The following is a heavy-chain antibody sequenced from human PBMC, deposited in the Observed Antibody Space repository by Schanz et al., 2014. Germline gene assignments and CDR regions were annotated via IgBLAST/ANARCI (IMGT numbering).Heavy chain of an antibody. CDR2: IGNGGVTI. CDR3: AKTLFTAGTQTFGN. CDR1: GFPFSDYF. J-gene: IGHJ4*02. Sequence: QVQLVDSGGGLVKPGGSLRLSCTASGFPFSDYFMAWIRQPPGRGLEWVSYIGNGGVTIYYADSVKGRFTISRDNSESTLYVEMNSLRDEDTAVDYCAKTLFTAGTQTFGNWGRGTLGTVSS. V-gene: IGHV3-11*01. D-gene: IGHD2-21*02.